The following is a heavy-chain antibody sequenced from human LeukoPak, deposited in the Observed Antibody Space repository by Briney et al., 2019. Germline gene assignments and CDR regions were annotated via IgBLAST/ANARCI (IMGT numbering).Heavy chain of an antibody. V-gene: IGHV3-23*01. CDR1: GFTFSSYA. D-gene: IGHD1-1*01. Sequence: GGSLRLSCAASGFTFSSYAMSWVRQAPGKGLEWVSAISGSGGSTYYADSVKGRFTISRDNSKNTLYLQMNSPRAEDTAVYYCAKDRGGSGYFDYWGQGTLVTVSS. CDR2: ISGSGGST. J-gene: IGHJ4*02. CDR3: AKDRGGSGYFDY.